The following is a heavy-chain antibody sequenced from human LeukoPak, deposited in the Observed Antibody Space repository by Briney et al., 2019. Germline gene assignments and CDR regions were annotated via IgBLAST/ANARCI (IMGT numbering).Heavy chain of an antibody. J-gene: IGHJ4*02. CDR3: ARVRLYDTTGYSTSYYLDY. CDR2: THYSGTG. D-gene: IGHD3-22*01. Sequence: SETLSLTCAVSGGPIIASYWSWIRQPPGKGLEWIGYTHYSGTGNYNPSLKSRVTISIDTSKNRLSLRLTSVTAADTAVYYCARVRLYDTTGYSTSYYLDYWGQGALVTVSS. CDR1: GGPIIASY. V-gene: IGHV4-59*01.